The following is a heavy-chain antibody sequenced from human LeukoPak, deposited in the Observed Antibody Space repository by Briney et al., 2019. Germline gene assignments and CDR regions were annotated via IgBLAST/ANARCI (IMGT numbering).Heavy chain of an antibody. CDR1: GFTFSSFS. D-gene: IGHD1-26*01. Sequence: GGSLRLSCAASGFTFSSFSMHWVRQAPGKGLEWVAVISYDGSNKYYADSVKGRFTISRDNSKNTLYLQMNSLRTGDTAVYYCAKGRVGANGYYYYGMDVWGQGTTVTVSS. CDR2: ISYDGSNK. V-gene: IGHV3-30*18. J-gene: IGHJ6*02. CDR3: AKGRVGANGYYYYGMDV.